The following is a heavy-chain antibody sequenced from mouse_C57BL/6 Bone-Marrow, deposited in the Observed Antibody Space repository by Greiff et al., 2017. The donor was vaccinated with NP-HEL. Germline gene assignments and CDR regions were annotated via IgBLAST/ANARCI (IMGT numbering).Heavy chain of an antibody. J-gene: IGHJ1*03. Sequence: VQLQQSGPGLVQPSQSLSITCTVSGFSFTSYGVHWVRQPPGKGLEWLGVIWGGGSTDYNAAFISRLSISKDNSKSQVFFKMNSLQADDTAIYYCAKNYYGNYVYFDVWGTGTTVTVSS. CDR2: IWGGGST. V-gene: IGHV2-4*01. D-gene: IGHD2-1*01. CDR1: GFSFTSYG. CDR3: AKNYYGNYVYFDV.